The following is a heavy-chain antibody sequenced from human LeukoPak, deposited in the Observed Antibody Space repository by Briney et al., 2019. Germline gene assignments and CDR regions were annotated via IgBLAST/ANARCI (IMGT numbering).Heavy chain of an antibody. CDR1: GFTVSSIF. CDR3: AREGTDTAGYFDY. J-gene: IGHJ4*02. Sequence: PGRSLRLSCAASGFTVSSIFMSWVRQAPGKGLEWVSVIYSGGSTYYADSVKGRFTISRDNSKNTLYLQMNSLRAEDTAVYYCAREGTDTAGYFDYWGQGSLVTVSS. CDR2: IYSGGST. V-gene: IGHV3-53*01. D-gene: IGHD5-18*01.